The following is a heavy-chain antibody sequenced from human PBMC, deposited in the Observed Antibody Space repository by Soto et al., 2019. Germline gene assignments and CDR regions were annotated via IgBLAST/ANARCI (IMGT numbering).Heavy chain of an antibody. D-gene: IGHD3-10*01. CDR1: GYTFTSYD. V-gene: IGHV1-8*01. J-gene: IGHJ6*02. Sequence: QVQLVQSGAEVKKPGASVKVSCKASGYTFTSYDINWVRQATGQGLEWMGWMNPNSGNTGYAQKFQGRVTMTRNTSRSTAYMELSSLRSEDTAVYYCARESVVRGFRDYYGMDVWGQGTTVTVSS. CDR3: ARESVVRGFRDYYGMDV. CDR2: MNPNSGNT.